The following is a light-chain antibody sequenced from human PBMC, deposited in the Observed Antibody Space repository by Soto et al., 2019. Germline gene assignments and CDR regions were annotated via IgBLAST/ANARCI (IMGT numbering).Light chain of an antibody. V-gene: IGKV2-28*01. J-gene: IGKJ4*01. Sequence: DIVMTQSPLFLPVTPGEPASISCRSSQSLLYSNGYNYLDWYLQKPGQSPQLLIYLGSNRASGVPDRFSGSGSGTDFTLKISRVEAEDVGIYYCMQAIQPPLTFGGGTKVEI. CDR2: LGS. CDR1: QSLLYSNGYNY. CDR3: MQAIQPPLT.